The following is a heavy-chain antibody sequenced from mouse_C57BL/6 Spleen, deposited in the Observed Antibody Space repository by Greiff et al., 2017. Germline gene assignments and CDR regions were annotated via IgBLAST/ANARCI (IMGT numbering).Heavy chain of an antibody. D-gene: IGHD1-1*01. CDR2: IDPSDSET. Sequence: QVQLQQPGAELVRPGSSVKLSCKASGYTFTSYWMHWVKQRPIQGLEWIGNIDPSDSETHYNQKFKDKATLTVDKSSSTAYMQLSSLTSEDSAVYYCARAVVATGYFDYGGQGTTLTVSS. V-gene: IGHV1-52*01. CDR3: ARAVVATGYFDY. J-gene: IGHJ2*01. CDR1: GYTFTSYW.